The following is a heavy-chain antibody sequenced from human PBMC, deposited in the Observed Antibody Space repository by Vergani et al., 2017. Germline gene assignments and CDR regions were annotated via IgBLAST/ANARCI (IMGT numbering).Heavy chain of an antibody. CDR2: IYHSGST. CDR3: ATTMIVVVSPTKRGGAFDY. CDR1: GYSISSGYY. J-gene: IGHJ4*02. V-gene: IGHV4-38-2*01. D-gene: IGHD3-22*01. Sequence: QVQLQESGPGLVKPSETLSLTCAVSGYSISSGYYWGWILQPPGKGLEWFGSIYHSGSTYYNPSLQSRVTISVDTSKNQFSLKLSSVTAAYTAVYYCATTMIVVVSPTKRGGAFDYWGQGTLVTVSS.